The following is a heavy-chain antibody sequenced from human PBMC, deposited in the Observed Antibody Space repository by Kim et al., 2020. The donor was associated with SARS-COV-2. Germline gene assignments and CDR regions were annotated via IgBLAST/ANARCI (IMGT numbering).Heavy chain of an antibody. J-gene: IGHJ4*02. CDR2: INPNSGGT. Sequence: ASVKVSCKASGYTFTGYYMHWVRQAPGQGLEWMGWINPNSGGTNYAQKFQGRVTMTRDTSISTAYMELSRLRSDDTAVYYCARPDVWSGYPIHPWDDYWGQGTLVTVSS. CDR3: ARPDVWSGYPIHPWDDY. CDR1: GYTFTGYY. V-gene: IGHV1-2*02. D-gene: IGHD3-3*01.